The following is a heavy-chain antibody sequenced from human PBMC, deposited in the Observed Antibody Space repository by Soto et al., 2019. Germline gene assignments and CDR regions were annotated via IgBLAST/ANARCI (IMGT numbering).Heavy chain of an antibody. D-gene: IGHD6-19*01. CDR2: IDHSGST. J-gene: IGHJ4*02. V-gene: IGHV4-34*01. CDR3: ASYNGWFYRTYFDY. Sequence: SQTLALTRAFEGGCLSVYYSIGILRPRGKGLEWIGEIDHSGSTNYNPSLKSRVTISLDTSKNQFSLKLTSVTAVDTAVYFCASYNGWFYRTYFDYWGQGTLVTVSS. CDR1: GGCLSVYY.